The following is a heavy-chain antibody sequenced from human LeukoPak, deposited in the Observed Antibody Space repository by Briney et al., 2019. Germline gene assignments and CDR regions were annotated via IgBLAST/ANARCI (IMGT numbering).Heavy chain of an antibody. V-gene: IGHV4-59*01. Sequence: PSETLSLTCTVSGGSISSYYWSWIRQPPGKGLEWIGYIYYSGSTNYNPSLKSRVTISVDTSKNQFSLKLSSVTAADTAVYYCARGGCNSASCYMAPFDYWGQGTLVTVSS. CDR2: IYYSGST. D-gene: IGHD2-2*02. CDR1: GGSISSYY. CDR3: ARGGCNSASCYMAPFDY. J-gene: IGHJ4*02.